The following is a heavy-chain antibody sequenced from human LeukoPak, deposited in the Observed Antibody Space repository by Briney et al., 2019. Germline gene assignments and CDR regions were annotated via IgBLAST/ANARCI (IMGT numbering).Heavy chain of an antibody. CDR3: AKAPVTSCRGAFCYPFDY. D-gene: IGHD2-15*01. J-gene: IGHJ4*02. CDR2: IGSSGSTV. Sequence: GGSLRLSCAASGFTFSSYEMNWVRQAPGKGLEWVSYIGSSGSTVYYAASVRGRFTISRDTSRSTLYLQMNSLRAEDAAVYYCAKAPVTSCRGAFCYPFDYWGQGTLVTVSS. CDR1: GFTFSSYE. V-gene: IGHV3-48*03.